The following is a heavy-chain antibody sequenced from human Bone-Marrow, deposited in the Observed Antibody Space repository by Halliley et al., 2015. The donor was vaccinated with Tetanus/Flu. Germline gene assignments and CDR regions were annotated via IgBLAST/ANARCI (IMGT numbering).Heavy chain of an antibody. CDR2: INDDGTTT. J-gene: IGHJ4*02. CDR3: ARVWASAGTTYYFDL. Sequence: RINDDGTTTNYADSVKGRFTISRDNAKDTVFLQMNSLRADDTAVYYCARVWASAGTTYYFDLWGQGTLVTVSS. D-gene: IGHD1-1*01. V-gene: IGHV3-74*01.